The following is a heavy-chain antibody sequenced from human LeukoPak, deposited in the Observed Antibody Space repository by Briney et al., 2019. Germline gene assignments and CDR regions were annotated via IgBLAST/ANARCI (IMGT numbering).Heavy chain of an antibody. Sequence: ASVKVSCKASGYTFTSYGISWVRQAPGQGLEWMGWISAYNGNTNYAQKLQGRVTMTTDTSTSTAYMELRSLGSDDTAVYYCARDTKTGIAAAGSFDYWGQGTLVTVSS. CDR1: GYTFTSYG. V-gene: IGHV1-18*01. J-gene: IGHJ4*02. CDR2: ISAYNGNT. D-gene: IGHD6-13*01. CDR3: ARDTKTGIAAAGSFDY.